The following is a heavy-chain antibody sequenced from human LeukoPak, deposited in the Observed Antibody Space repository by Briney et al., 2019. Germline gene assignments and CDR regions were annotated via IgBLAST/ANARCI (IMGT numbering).Heavy chain of an antibody. J-gene: IGHJ3*02. CDR2: IYYNGST. D-gene: IGHD1-14*01. Sequence: SETLSLTCTVSGGSISSSSYYWGWIRQPPGKGLEWIGSIYYNGSTNYNPSLKSRVTISVDTSKNQFSLKLSSVTAADTAVYYCARDQDRDAFDIWGQGTMVTVSS. CDR1: GGSISSSSYY. CDR3: ARDQDRDAFDI. V-gene: IGHV4-39*07.